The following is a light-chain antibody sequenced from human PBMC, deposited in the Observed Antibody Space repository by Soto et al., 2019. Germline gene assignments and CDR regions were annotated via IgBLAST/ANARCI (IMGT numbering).Light chain of an antibody. CDR2: ENN. V-gene: IGLV1-40*01. CDR1: SSNIGAGYE. J-gene: IGLJ1*01. CDR3: QSYDSGLSGYV. Sequence: QSVLTQPPSVSEAPGQRVTISCTGSSSNIGAGYEAHWYQQVPGTAPKLLIYENNTRPSGVPDRFSGSKSGTSASLALTGLQDEDEAEYYCQSYDSGLSGYVFGTGTKLTVL.